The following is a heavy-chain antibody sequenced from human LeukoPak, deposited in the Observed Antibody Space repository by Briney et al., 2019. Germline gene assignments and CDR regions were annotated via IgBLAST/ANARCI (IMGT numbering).Heavy chain of an antibody. CDR1: GFTFSSYA. D-gene: IGHD2-15*01. CDR3: ARVGVVVAATGNLWFDP. CDR2: ISYDGSNK. J-gene: IGHJ5*02. Sequence: GGSLRLSCAASGFTFSSYAMHWVRQAPGKGLEWVAVISYDGSNKYYADSVKGRFTISRDNSKNTLYLQMNSLRAEDTAVYYCARVGVVVAATGNLWFDPWAREPWSPSPQ. V-gene: IGHV3-30-3*01.